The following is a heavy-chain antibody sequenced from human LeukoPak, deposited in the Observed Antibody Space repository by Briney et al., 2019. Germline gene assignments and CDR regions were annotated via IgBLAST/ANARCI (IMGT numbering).Heavy chain of an antibody. J-gene: IGHJ4*02. CDR3: ARRRGALDY. CDR1: GFTFSSYA. V-gene: IGHV4-39*01. CDR2: IYYSGST. D-gene: IGHD1-26*01. Sequence: GSLRLSCAASGFTFSSYAMSWVRQAPGKGLEWIGSIYYSGSTYYNPSLKSRVTISVDTSRNQFSLKVSSVTAADTAVYYCARRRGALDYWGQGTLVTVSS.